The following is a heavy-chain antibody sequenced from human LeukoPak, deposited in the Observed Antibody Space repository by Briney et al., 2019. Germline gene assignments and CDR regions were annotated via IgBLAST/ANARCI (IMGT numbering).Heavy chain of an antibody. J-gene: IGHJ4*02. CDR3: ARRKYTAMVTFDY. CDR1: GDSVSSFY. D-gene: IGHD5-18*01. CDR2: INHSGST. Sequence: SETLSLTCTVSGDSVSSFYWSWIRQPPGKGLEWIGEINHSGSTNYNPSLKSRVTISVDTSKNQFSLKLSSVTAADTAVYYCARRKYTAMVTFDYWGQGTLVTVSS. V-gene: IGHV4-34*01.